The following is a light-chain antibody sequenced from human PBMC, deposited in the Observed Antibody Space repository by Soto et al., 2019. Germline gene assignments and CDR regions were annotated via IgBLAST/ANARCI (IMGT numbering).Light chain of an antibody. V-gene: IGLV1-44*01. CDR2: NNN. CDR1: IANIGGNA. J-gene: IGLJ3*02. Sequence: QSVLTQPPSASGTPGQRVTISCSGSIANIGGNAVNWYQHLPGTAPKLLIYNNNQRPSGVPDRFSDSKSGTSASLAISGLHSEDEADYYCAAWHDSLNGPVFGGGTKLTVL. CDR3: AAWHDSLNGPV.